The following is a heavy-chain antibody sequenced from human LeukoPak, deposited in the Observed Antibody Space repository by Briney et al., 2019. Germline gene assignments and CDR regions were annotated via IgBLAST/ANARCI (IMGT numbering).Heavy chain of an antibody. D-gene: IGHD1-7*01. CDR3: ARAKTGTTGNFDY. J-gene: IGHJ4*02. CDR1: GYSISSGFY. V-gene: IGHV4-38-2*01. CDR2: IYHSGST. Sequence: SETLSLTCAVSGYSISSGFYWGWIRQPPGKGLECIRTIYHSGSTYYNPSLKSRVTISVDTSKNQFSLRLSSVTAADTAVYYCARAKTGTTGNFDYWGQGTLVTVSS.